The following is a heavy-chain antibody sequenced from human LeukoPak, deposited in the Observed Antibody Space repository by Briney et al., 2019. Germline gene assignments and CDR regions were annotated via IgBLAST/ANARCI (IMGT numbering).Heavy chain of an antibody. CDR1: GYTFITSD. Sequence: GASVKVSCKASGYTFITSDINWVRQASGQGLEWMGYMDPNSGHTEFARKFQGRVTMTGDTSTSKAYMELSSLTPDDTAIYYCTRKLRLDEHWGQGTLVAVSS. J-gene: IGHJ4*02. CDR2: MDPNSGHT. V-gene: IGHV1-8*01. D-gene: IGHD1-7*01. CDR3: TRKLRLDEH.